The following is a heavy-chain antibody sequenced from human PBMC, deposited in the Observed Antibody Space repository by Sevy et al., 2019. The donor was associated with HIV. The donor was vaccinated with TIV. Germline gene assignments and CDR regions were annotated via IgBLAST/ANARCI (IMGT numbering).Heavy chain of an antibody. CDR2: IIPRFGTA. CDR3: VRGPNGSYLLYYFDN. V-gene: IGHV1-69*13. D-gene: IGHD3-10*01. Sequence: ASVKVSCKASGGTFSSYAISWVRQATGQGLEWLGGIIPRFGTANYAQKVQGRVIITADESTSTVYMELRSLKSGDTAVYYCVRGPNGSYLLYYFDNWGQGTLVTVSS. CDR1: GGTFSSYA. J-gene: IGHJ4*02.